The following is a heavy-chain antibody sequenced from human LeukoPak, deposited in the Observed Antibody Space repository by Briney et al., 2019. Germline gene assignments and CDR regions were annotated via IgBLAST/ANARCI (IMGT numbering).Heavy chain of an antibody. CDR2: MNPNSGNT. Sequence: EASVKVSCKASGYTFTSYDINWVRQATGQGLEWIGWMNPNSGNTGYAQKFQGRVTMTRNTSISTAYMELSSLRSEDTAVYYCARGDGTIFGVVIIPYYYYGIDVWGQGTTVTVSS. V-gene: IGHV1-8*01. CDR3: ARGDGTIFGVVIIPYYYYGIDV. J-gene: IGHJ6*02. D-gene: IGHD3-3*01. CDR1: GYTFTSYD.